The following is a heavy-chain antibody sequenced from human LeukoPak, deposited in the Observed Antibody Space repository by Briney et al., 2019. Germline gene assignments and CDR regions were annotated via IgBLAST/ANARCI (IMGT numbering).Heavy chain of an antibody. CDR1: GYTFTSYG. CDR2: ISAYNGNT. J-gene: IGHJ6*02. V-gene: IGHV1-18*01. Sequence: ASVKVSCKASGYTFTSYGISWVRQAPGQGLEWMGWISAYNGNTNYAQKLQGRVTMTTGTSTSTAYMELRSLRSDDTAVYYCARHGSGSYAHGMDVWGQGTTVTVSS. CDR3: ARHGSGSYAHGMDV. D-gene: IGHD3-10*01.